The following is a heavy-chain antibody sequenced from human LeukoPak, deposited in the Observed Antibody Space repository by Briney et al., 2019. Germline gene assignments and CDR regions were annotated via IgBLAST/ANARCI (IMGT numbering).Heavy chain of an antibody. J-gene: IGHJ4*02. CDR3: AGGLRLEYLYDY. D-gene: IGHD5-12*01. Sequence: SETLSLTCTVFGGSISSRSYYWGWIRQPPGKGLEWIGSIYYSGSTYYNPSLKSRVTISVDTSKNQFSLKLSSVTAADTAVYYCAGGLRLEYLYDYWGQGTLVTVAS. V-gene: IGHV4-39*07. CDR2: IYYSGST. CDR1: GGSISSRSYY.